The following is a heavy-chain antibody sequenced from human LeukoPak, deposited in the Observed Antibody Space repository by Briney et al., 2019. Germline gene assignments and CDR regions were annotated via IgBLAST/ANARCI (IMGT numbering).Heavy chain of an antibody. CDR3: AKEGYCGSTTCYRLFDF. D-gene: IGHD2-2*01. V-gene: IGHV3-21*04. Sequence: GGSLRHSCAASGFTFSSYSMNWVRQAPGKGLEWVSSISSSSSYIYYADSVKGRFTISRDNAKNSLYLQMNSLRAEDTAVYYCAKEGYCGSTTCYRLFDFWGQGSLVTVSS. CDR2: ISSSSSYI. CDR1: GFTFSSYS. J-gene: IGHJ4*02.